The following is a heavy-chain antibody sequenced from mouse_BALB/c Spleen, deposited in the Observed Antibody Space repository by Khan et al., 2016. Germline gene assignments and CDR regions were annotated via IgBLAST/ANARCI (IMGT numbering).Heavy chain of an antibody. V-gene: IGHV9-4*02. CDR3: ARCGNFFHWYFDV. CDR1: GYTFTTAG. CDR2: INTHSGVP. D-gene: IGHD2-1*01. J-gene: IGHJ1*01. Sequence: QIQLVQSGPELKKPGETVRISCKASGYTFTTAGMQWVQKMPGKGLKWIGWINTHSGVPKYAEDFKGRFAFSLETSASTAYLQISNRKNEDTATYFCARCGNFFHWYFDVWGAGTTVTVSS.